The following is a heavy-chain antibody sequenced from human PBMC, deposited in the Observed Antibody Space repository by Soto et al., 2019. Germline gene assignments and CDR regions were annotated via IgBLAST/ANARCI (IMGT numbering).Heavy chain of an antibody. CDR3: ARTPWDGYTGYYFDY. V-gene: IGHV4-4*02. CDR2: LYHSGST. CDR1: GGSISSSNC. D-gene: IGHD5-18*01. J-gene: IGHJ4*02. Sequence: QVQLQESGPGLVKPSGTLSLTCAVSGGSISSSNCWSWVRQPPGKGLEWIGELYHSGSTNYNPSLKSRVALSVDKSQNQFSLKLSSVTAADTAVYSCARTPWDGYTGYYFDYWGQGTLVTVSS.